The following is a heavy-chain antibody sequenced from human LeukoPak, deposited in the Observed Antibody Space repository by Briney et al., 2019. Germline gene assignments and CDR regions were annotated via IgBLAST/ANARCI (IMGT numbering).Heavy chain of an antibody. Sequence: SETLSLTCTVSGGSISSYYWSWIRQPPGKGLEWIGYIYYSGSTNYNPSLKSRVTISVDTSKNQFSLKLSSVTAADTAVYYCARDRYSSSWDYYYYCGMDVWGQGTTVTVSS. J-gene: IGHJ6*02. CDR1: GGSISSYY. CDR2: IYYSGST. V-gene: IGHV4-59*01. CDR3: ARDRYSSSWDYYYYCGMDV. D-gene: IGHD6-13*01.